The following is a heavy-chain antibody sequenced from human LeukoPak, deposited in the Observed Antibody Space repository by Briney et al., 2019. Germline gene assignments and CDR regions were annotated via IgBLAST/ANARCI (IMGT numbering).Heavy chain of an antibody. CDR1: GGPINNADYY. Sequence: PSQTLSLTCTVSGGPINNADYYWSWIRQPPGKGLEWIGYIYYSENTYYNPSLKSRVIISVDTSKNQFSLKLSSVTAADTAVYYCARTYGSGTDPRSFDYWGQGTLVTVSS. CDR3: ARTYGSGTDPRSFDY. D-gene: IGHD3-10*01. CDR2: IYYSENT. J-gene: IGHJ4*02. V-gene: IGHV4-30-4*01.